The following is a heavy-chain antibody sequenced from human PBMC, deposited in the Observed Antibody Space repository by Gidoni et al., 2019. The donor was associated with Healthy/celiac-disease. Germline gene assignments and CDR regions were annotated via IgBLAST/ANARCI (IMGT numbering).Heavy chain of an antibody. CDR3: ARGAGDYGWFGELFP. CDR1: VYTFTGYY. Sequence: QVQLVQSGAEVKKPGASVKVSCKASVYTFTGYYMNWVRQAPGQGLEWMGWIKPNSGGRNDAQKFQGRVTMTRDTSISTAYMELSRLRSDDTAVSYCARGAGDYGWFGELFPWGQGTLVTVSS. CDR2: IKPNSGGR. V-gene: IGHV1-2*02. J-gene: IGHJ5*02. D-gene: IGHD3-10*01.